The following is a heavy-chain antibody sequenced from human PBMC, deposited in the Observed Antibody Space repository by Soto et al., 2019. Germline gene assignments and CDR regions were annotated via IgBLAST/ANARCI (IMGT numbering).Heavy chain of an antibody. J-gene: IGHJ4*02. Sequence: GGSLRLSCAASGFTFSSYCMHWVRQAPGKGLEWVAVISYDGSNKYYADSVKGRFTISRDNSKNTLYLQMNSLRAEDTAVYYCAKDFIAAAGTGDYWGQGTLVTVSS. V-gene: IGHV3-30*18. CDR3: AKDFIAAAGTGDY. CDR1: GFTFSSYC. CDR2: ISYDGSNK. D-gene: IGHD6-13*01.